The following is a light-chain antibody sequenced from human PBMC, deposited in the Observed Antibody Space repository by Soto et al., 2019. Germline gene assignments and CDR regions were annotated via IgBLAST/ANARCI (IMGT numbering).Light chain of an antibody. V-gene: IGLV4-69*02. CDR2: LNSDGSH. CDR3: QTWGTGTVV. J-gene: IGLJ2*01. CDR1: SGHNTYS. Sequence: QTVVTQPPSASASLGASVKLTCTLSSGHNTYSIAWHQQQPDQGPRYLMKLNSDGSHNKGDGIPDRFSGSSSGTERYLIISRLQSEDEADYYCQTWGTGTVVFGGGTKLTVL.